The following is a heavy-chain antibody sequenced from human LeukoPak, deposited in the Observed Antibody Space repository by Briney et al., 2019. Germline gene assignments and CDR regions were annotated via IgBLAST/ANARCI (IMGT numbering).Heavy chain of an antibody. Sequence: GGSLRLSCAASGFTVSSYYMNWVRQAPGKELEWVSVIYTGGGRYYADSVRGRFTISRDTSKNMVFLQMNSLRVEDTAVYYCTSEGNRLGWGQGTLVTVSS. CDR1: GFTVSSYY. J-gene: IGHJ4*02. D-gene: IGHD1-14*01. CDR2: IYTGGGR. V-gene: IGHV3-53*01. CDR3: TSEGNRLG.